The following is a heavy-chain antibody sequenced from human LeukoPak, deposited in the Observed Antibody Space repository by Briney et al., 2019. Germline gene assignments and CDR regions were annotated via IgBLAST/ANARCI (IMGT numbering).Heavy chain of an antibody. V-gene: IGHV4-59*01. CDR3: ARAGGYNYDSPYYYYGMDV. J-gene: IGHJ6*02. Sequence: SETLSLTCTVSGGSISSYYWSWIRQPPGKGLEWIGYIYYSGSTNYNPSLKSRVTISVDTSKNQFSLKLSSVTAADTAVYYCARAGGYNYDSPYYYYGMDVWGQGTTVTVSS. D-gene: IGHD5-24*01. CDR1: GGSISSYY. CDR2: IYYSGST.